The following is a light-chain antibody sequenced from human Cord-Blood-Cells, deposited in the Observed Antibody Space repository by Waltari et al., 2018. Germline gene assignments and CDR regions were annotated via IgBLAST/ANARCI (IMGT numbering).Light chain of an antibody. Sequence: EIVLTQSPGTLSLSPGERATLSCRASQRVSSSYLAWYQQKPGQAPRLLIYGASSRATGLPAGFRGSGSGTDFTLTISKREPEDVAVYYCQQYGSSPTFGQGTKVEIK. CDR1: QRVSSSY. CDR3: QQYGSSPT. CDR2: GAS. J-gene: IGKJ1*01. V-gene: IGKV3-20*01.